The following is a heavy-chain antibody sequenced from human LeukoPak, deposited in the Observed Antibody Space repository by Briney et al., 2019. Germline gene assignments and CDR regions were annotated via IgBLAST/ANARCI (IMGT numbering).Heavy chain of an antibody. D-gene: IGHD2-2*01. Sequence: GESLRLSCAASGFTFKNYAMSWVRQAPGKGLEWVATIWSDGSNKYYADSVKGRFTISRDNSKNTLYLQMNSLRAEDTAVYYCASVCSGTSCHFDYWGQGTLVTVSS. CDR3: ASVCSGTSCHFDY. V-gene: IGHV3-33*08. J-gene: IGHJ4*02. CDR1: GFTFKNYA. CDR2: IWSDGSNK.